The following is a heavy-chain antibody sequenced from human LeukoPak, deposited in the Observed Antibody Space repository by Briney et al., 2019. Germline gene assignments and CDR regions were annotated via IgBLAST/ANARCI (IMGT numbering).Heavy chain of an antibody. CDR1: GFTFTSSA. CDR3: AAAPMVYAKQNWFDP. Sequence: SVKDSCKASGFTFTSSAMQWVRQARGQRLEWIGWIVVGSGNTNYAQKFQERVTITRDMSTSTAYMELSSLRSEDTAVYYCAAAPMVYAKQNWFDPWGQGTLVTVSS. V-gene: IGHV1-58*02. J-gene: IGHJ5*02. CDR2: IVVGSGNT. D-gene: IGHD2-8*01.